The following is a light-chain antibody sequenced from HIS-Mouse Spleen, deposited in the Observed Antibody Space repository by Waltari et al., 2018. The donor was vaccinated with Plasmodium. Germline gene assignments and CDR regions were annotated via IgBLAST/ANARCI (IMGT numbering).Light chain of an antibody. J-gene: IGLJ3*02. Sequence: QSVLTQPPSVSGAPGQRVTISCTGSSSNIYGNSNRPSGVPDRFSGSKSGTSGSLAITGLQAEDEADYYCQSYDSSLSGSGVFGGGTKLTVL. CDR2: GNS. CDR3: QSYDSSLSGSGV. V-gene: IGLV1-40*01.